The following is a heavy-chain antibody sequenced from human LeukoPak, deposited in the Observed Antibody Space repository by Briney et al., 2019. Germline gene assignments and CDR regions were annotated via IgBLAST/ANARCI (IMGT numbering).Heavy chain of an antibody. J-gene: IGHJ4*02. CDR3: ARTYYDFWSGYYPFDY. CDR1: DYTFTSYG. Sequence: GASVKVSCKASDYTFTSYGISWVRQAPGQGLEWMGWISAYNGNTNYAQKLQGRVTMTTDTSTSTAYMELRSLRSDDTAVYYCARTYYDFWSGYYPFDYWGQGTLVTVSS. D-gene: IGHD3-3*01. V-gene: IGHV1-18*01. CDR2: ISAYNGNT.